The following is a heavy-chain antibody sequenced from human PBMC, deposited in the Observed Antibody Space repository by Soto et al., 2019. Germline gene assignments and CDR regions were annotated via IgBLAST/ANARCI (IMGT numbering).Heavy chain of an antibody. CDR1: GWSCSCNG. Sequence: SVTLSISWGLHGWSCSCNGWTWFRQPPGKGLEWIGEISPYGITKYIPSLRSRVTISGDTSKNQFSLKVTSVTAADTAVYYCATALWFGTQPEIWGQGTLVNVSS. CDR2: ISPYGIT. D-gene: IGHD3-10*01. J-gene: IGHJ4*02. V-gene: IGHV4-34*01. CDR3: ATALWFGTQPEI.